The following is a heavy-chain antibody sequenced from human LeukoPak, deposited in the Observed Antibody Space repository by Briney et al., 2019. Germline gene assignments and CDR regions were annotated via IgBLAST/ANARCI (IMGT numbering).Heavy chain of an antibody. CDR1: GGSISSGSYY. CDR3: ARDQPYYDFWSGYFDY. J-gene: IGHJ4*02. Sequence: SQTQSLTCTVSGGSISSGSYYWSWIRQPAGKGLEWIGRIYTSGSTNYNPSLKSRVTISVDTSKNQFSLKLSSVTAADTAVYYCARDQPYYDFWSGYFDYWGQGTLVTVSS. V-gene: IGHV4-61*02. D-gene: IGHD3-3*01. CDR2: IYTSGST.